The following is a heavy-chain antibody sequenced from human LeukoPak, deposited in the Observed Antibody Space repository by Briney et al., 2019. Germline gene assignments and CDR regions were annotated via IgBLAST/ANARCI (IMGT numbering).Heavy chain of an antibody. CDR3: ARDKQLGSPFSFDI. J-gene: IGHJ3*02. CDR2: IYTSGST. D-gene: IGHD6-6*01. Sequence: PSETLSLTCAVSGYSISSGYYWGWIRQPAGKGLEWIGRIYTSGSTNYNPSLKSRVTMSVDTSKNQFSLKLSSVTAADTAVYYCARDKQLGSPFSFDIWGQGTMVTVSS. CDR1: GYSISSGYY. V-gene: IGHV4-4*07.